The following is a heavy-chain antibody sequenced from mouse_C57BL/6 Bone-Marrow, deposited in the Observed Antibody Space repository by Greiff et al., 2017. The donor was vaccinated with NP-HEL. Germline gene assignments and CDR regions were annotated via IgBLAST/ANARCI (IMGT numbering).Heavy chain of an antibody. CDR1: GYTFTDYE. Sequence: VKLQESGAELVRPGASVTLSCKASGYTFTDYEMHWVKQTPVHGLEWIGAIDPETGGTAYNQKFKGKAILTADKSSSTAYMELRSLTSEDSAVYYCTRYGYDVPSWFAYWGQGTLVTVSA. CDR3: TRYGYDVPSWFAY. D-gene: IGHD2-2*01. J-gene: IGHJ3*01. CDR2: IDPETGGT. V-gene: IGHV1-15*01.